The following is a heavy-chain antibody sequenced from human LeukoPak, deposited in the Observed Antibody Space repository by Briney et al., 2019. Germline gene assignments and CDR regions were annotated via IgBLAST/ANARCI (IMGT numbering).Heavy chain of an antibody. CDR3: AKAWPAAGTFDS. J-gene: IGHJ4*02. D-gene: IGHD6-13*01. CDR2: ILPGGGDT. CDR1: GFTFSSYA. V-gene: IGHV3-23*01. Sequence: GGSLRLSCAASGFTFSSYAMTWVRQAPGKGLEWVSTILPGGGDTYYADSVKGRFTISRDTSKNTLYLQMNTLRVEDTAVYYCAKAWPAAGTFDSWGQGSLVAVSS.